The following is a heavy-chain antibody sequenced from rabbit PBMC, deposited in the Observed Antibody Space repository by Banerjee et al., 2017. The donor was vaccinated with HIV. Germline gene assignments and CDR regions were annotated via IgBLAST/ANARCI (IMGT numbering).Heavy chain of an antibody. CDR3: ARNAGYANGGDGYFKL. CDR2: IYPGFDIR. V-gene: IGHV1S47*01. D-gene: IGHD6-1*01. CDR1: GIDFSNYG. J-gene: IGHJ4*01. Sequence: ELVESGGGLVQPGESLKLSCKASGIDFSNYGISWVRQAPGKGPEWIAYIYPGFDIRDYANFVKGRFTISSDNAQNTVFLQMTSLTASDTATYFCARNAGYANGGDGYFKLWGPGTWSPS.